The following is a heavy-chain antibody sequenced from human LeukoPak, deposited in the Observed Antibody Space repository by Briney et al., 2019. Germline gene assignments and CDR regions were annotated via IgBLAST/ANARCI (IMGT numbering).Heavy chain of an antibody. CDR3: ARDYYYDSSGYWDYYFDY. CDR2: IWYDGSNK. Sequence: GGSLRLSCAASGFNFSRFGMHWVRQAPGKGLEWVAVIWYDGSNKYYADSVKGRFTISRDNSKNTLYLEMNSLRAEDTAVYYCARDYYYDSSGYWDYYFDYWGQGTLVSVSS. CDR1: GFNFSRFG. J-gene: IGHJ4*02. D-gene: IGHD3-22*01. V-gene: IGHV3-33*01.